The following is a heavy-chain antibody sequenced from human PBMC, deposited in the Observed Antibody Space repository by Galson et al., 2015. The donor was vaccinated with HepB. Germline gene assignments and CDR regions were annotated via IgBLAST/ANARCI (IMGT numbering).Heavy chain of an antibody. D-gene: IGHD3-10*01. J-gene: IGHJ3*02. CDR1: GYTFTGYY. CDR2: INPNSGGT. Sequence: QSGAEVKKPGESLRISCKASGYTFTGYYMHWVRQAPGQGLEWMGWINPNSGGTNYAQKFQGWVTMTRDTSISTAYMELSRLRSDDTAVYYCARVVGVGVKVPFDAFDIWGQGTMVTVSS. V-gene: IGHV1-2*04. CDR3: ARVVGVGVKVPFDAFDI.